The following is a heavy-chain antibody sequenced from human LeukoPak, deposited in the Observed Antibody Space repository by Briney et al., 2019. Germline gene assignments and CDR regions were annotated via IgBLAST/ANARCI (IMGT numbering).Heavy chain of an antibody. CDR1: GGSISSSSYY. J-gene: IGHJ6*03. V-gene: IGHV4-39*01. D-gene: IGHD3-22*01. Sequence: SETLSLTCTVSGGSISSSSYYWGWIRQPPGKGLEWIGSIYYSGSTYYNPSLKSRVTISVDTSNNQFSLRLTSVTAADTAVYYCAILPDDSSARYYYYFMDVWGKGTTVTVSS. CDR2: IYYSGST. CDR3: AILPDDSSARYYYYFMDV.